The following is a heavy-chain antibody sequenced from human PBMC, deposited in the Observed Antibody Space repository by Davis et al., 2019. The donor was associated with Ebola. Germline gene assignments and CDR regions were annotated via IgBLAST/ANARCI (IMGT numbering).Heavy chain of an antibody. J-gene: IGHJ4*02. CDR2: IGGSGDET. CDR1: GFTFSAYT. V-gene: IGHV3-23*01. CDR3: AKDRLKGWPLSEAGKDY. D-gene: IGHD5-24*01. Sequence: GESLKISCAASGFTFSAYTMSWVRQAPGKGLEWVSGIGGSGDETYYADSVKGRFTISRDNSKNTLFLEMKSLRPEDTAVYYCAKDRLKGWPLSEAGKDYWGQGTLVTVSS.